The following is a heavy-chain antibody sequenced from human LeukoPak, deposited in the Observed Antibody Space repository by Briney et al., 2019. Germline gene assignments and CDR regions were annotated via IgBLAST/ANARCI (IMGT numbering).Heavy chain of an antibody. CDR1: GFTFSSYA. CDR3: AKAIAMTTVTAGFDY. Sequence: GGSLRLSCAASGFTFSSYAMSWVRQAPGKGLEWVSAIGGSGGSTYYADSVKGRFTISRDNSKNTLYLQMNSLRAEDTAVYYCAKAIAMTTVTAGFDYWGQGTLVTVSS. D-gene: IGHD4-17*01. CDR2: IGGSGGST. V-gene: IGHV3-23*01. J-gene: IGHJ4*02.